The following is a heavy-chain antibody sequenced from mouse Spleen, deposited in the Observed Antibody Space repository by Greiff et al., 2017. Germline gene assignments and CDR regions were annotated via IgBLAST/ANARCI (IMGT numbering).Heavy chain of an antibody. V-gene: IGHV1-42*01. CDR1: GYAFTGDY. Sequence: VQLQQSGPELVKPGASVKISCKASGYAFTGDYMNWVKQSPEKSLEWIGEINPNTGDTTYNQNFKAKATLTVDKSSSTAYMQLKSLTSEDSAVYYCAREGAMDYWGQGTSVTVSS. CDR2: INPNTGDT. J-gene: IGHJ4*01. CDR3: AREGAMDY.